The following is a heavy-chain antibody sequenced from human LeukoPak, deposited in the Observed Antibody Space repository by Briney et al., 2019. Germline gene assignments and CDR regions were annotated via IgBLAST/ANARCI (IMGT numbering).Heavy chain of an antibody. CDR3: ARDVSSVLRYWEWSPRHSLDY. CDR2: IYPIDGST. CDR1: RYSLTYHY. V-gene: IGHV1-46*01. Sequence: ASVTVSCMASRYSLTYHYMHWLRPAPGQGLKWIGIIYPIDGSTNYAQKLQGTVTMTRDMSTRTVYMELSSLRCEDTALYYCARDVSSVLRYWEWSPRHSLDYWGQGTLVTVSS. D-gene: IGHD3-3*01. J-gene: IGHJ4*02.